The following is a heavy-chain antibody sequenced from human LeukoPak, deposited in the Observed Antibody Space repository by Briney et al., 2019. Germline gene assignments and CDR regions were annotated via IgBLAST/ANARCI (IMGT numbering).Heavy chain of an antibody. CDR2: IYYTGST. CDR3: ARRWGNIVGVTYEY. D-gene: IGHD3-16*01. Sequence: XWXXQPXXXGLEWIGDIYYTGSTYYSPSLRSRVTMSVHTSETQFSLRLNSVTAVDTAVYYCARRWGNIVGVTYEYWGQGTLVTVSS. J-gene: IGHJ4*02. V-gene: IGHV4-39*01.